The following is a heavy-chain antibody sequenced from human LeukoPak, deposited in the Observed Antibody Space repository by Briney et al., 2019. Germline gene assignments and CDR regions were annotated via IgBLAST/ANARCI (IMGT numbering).Heavy chain of an antibody. J-gene: IGHJ3*01. CDR1: GFTFSSFA. CDR2: ITGNGGGT. Sequence: GGSLRLSCAASGFTFSSFAMSWVRQAPGTGLEWVSEITGNGGGTYYADSVKGRFTISRDNSKNTLYLQMSSLRAEDTAVYYCARACSGGNCYLAAFDFWGQGTMVTVSS. CDR3: ARACSGGNCYLAAFDF. D-gene: IGHD2-15*01. V-gene: IGHV3-23*01.